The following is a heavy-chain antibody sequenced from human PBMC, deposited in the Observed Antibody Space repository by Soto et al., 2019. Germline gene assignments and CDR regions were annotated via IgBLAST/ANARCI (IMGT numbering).Heavy chain of an antibody. V-gene: IGHV1-18*04. Sequence: QVQLVQSGAEVKKPGASVKVSCKASGYTFTSYGISWVRQAPGQGLEWMGWISAYNGNTNYAQKLQGRVTMTTDTSTSTAYMELRGLRSDGKAVYYCARDNIVATILAGYNWFDPWGQGTLVTVSS. CDR3: ARDNIVATILAGYNWFDP. CDR1: GYTFTSYG. D-gene: IGHD5-12*01. CDR2: ISAYNGNT. J-gene: IGHJ5*02.